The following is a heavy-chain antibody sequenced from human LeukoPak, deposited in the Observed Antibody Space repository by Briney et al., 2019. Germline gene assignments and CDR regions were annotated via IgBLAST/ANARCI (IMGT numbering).Heavy chain of an antibody. V-gene: IGHV4-34*01. D-gene: IGHD3-16*02. J-gene: IGHJ4*02. CDR2: INYSGRP. CDR1: GGSFSGYY. Sequence: PSETLSLTCAVYGGSFSGYYWSWIRQPPGKGLEWIGSINYSGRPYYNPSLKSRVTISVDTSKNQFSLKLSSVTAADTAVYYCARSGRSMITFGGVIIQRYFDYWGQGTLVTVSS. CDR3: ARSGRSMITFGGVIIQRYFDY.